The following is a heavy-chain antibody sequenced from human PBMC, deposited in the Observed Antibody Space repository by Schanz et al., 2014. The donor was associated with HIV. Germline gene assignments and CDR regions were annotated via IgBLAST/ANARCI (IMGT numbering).Heavy chain of an antibody. CDR3: AKTSYGWYFDY. CDR2: MRGSDDST. CDR1: GFTFSTYA. J-gene: IGHJ4*02. V-gene: IGHV3-23*01. Sequence: EVKLSESGGGLVQPGGSLRLSCVASGFTFSTYAMSWVRQAPGKGLEWVSGMRGSDDSTFYADSVKGRFTISRDNSKNTLYFQMNSPRAEDTAIYYCAKTSYGWYFDYWGQGTLVTVSS. D-gene: IGHD6-19*01.